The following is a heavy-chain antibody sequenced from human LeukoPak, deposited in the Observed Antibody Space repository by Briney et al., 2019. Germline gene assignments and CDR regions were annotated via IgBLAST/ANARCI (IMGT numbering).Heavy chain of an antibody. D-gene: IGHD1-26*01. J-gene: IGHJ4*02. CDR2: ISYDGSNK. V-gene: IGHV3-30*04. CDR3: AKGARQATIVGATPFDY. Sequence: GRSLRLSCAASGFTFSSYAMHWVRQAPGKGLEWVAVISYDGSNKYYADSVKGRFTISRDNSKNTLYLQMNSLRAEDTAVYYCAKGARQATIVGATPFDYWGQGTLVTVSS. CDR1: GFTFSSYA.